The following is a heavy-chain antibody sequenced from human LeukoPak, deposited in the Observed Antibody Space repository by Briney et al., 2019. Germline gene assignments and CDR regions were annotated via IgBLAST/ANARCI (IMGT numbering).Heavy chain of an antibody. J-gene: IGHJ4*02. CDR3: ARGPLVYNSEGATYFDY. CDR2: IYYSGST. D-gene: IGHD1-26*01. V-gene: IGHV4-39*07. Sequence: SETLSLTCTVSGGSISSNNYYWGWIRQPPGKGLEWIGSIYYSGSTYNPSLKSRVTISVDTSKNQFSLKLRSVTAADTAVYYCARGPLVYNSEGATYFDYWGQGTLVTVSS. CDR1: GGSISSNNYY.